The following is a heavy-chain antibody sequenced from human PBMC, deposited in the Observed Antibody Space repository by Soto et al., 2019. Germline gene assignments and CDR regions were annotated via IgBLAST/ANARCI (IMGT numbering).Heavy chain of an antibody. CDR3: ATRPSRHGHGSGWYTTFQFDY. J-gene: IGHJ4*02. CDR2: INPSGGST. CDR1: GYTFTSYY. D-gene: IGHD6-19*01. V-gene: IGHV1-46*01. Sequence: ASVKVSCKASGYTFTSYYMHWVRQAPGQGLEWMGIINPSGGSTSYAQKFQGRVTMTRDTSTSTVYMELSSLRSEDTAVYYCATRPSRHGHGSGWYTTFQFDYWGQGTLVTVSS.